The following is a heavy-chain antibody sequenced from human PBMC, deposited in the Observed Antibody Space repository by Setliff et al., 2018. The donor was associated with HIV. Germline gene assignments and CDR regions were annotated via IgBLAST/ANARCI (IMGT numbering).Heavy chain of an antibody. D-gene: IGHD2-15*01. CDR2: IYASGST. V-gene: IGHV4-61*02. CDR3: ALTGHRLLRGYMDV. Sequence: SETLSLTCTVSGGSISSGSFYWSWIRQPAGKGLEWIGRIYASGSTNYNPSLKSRVTMSLDTSKKHFSLKLKSVTAADTAVYYCALTGHRLLRGYMDVWGKGTTVTVSS. J-gene: IGHJ6*03. CDR1: GGSISSGSFY.